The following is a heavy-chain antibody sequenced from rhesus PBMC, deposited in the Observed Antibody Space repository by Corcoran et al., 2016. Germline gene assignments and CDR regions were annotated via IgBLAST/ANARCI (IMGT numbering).Heavy chain of an antibody. V-gene: IGHV2-1*01. D-gene: IGHD2-2*01. CDR1: GFSLSTSGMG. Sequence: QVTLKESGPALVKPTQTLTLTCTFSGFSLSTSGMGVGWIRQPSRKTREGLAHIYWNDDTYYSTSWQSRLTISKDTSKTQVVLTMTNMDPVDTATYYCARRRYPYYFDYWGPGVLVTVSS. CDR3: ARRRYPYYFDY. CDR2: IYWNDDT. J-gene: IGHJ4*01.